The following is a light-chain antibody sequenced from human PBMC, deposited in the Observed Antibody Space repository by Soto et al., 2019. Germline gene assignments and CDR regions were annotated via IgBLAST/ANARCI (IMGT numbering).Light chain of an antibody. CDR3: SSYTSRTTVV. V-gene: IGLV2-14*01. CDR1: SSDVGGYNS. CDR2: EVN. Sequence: QSALTQPASVSGSPGQSITISCTGTSSDVGGYNSVSWYQHHPGKAPKLMIYEVNNRPSGVSNRFSGSKSGSTASLTISGLQAEDEAHYYCSSYTSRTTVVFGGGTKVTVL. J-gene: IGLJ2*01.